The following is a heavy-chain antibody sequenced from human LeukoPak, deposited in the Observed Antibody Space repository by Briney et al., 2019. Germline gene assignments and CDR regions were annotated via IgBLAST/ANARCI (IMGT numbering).Heavy chain of an antibody. J-gene: IGHJ4*02. D-gene: IGHD1-26*01. CDR1: GFTFSSYE. CDR2: ISSSGSTI. Sequence: GGSLRLSCAASGFTFSSYEMNWVRQAPGKGLEWVSYISSSGSTIYYADSMKGRFTISRDNAKNSLYLQMNSLRAEDTAVYYCARLSLSRQWGLLKDYWGQGTLVTVSS. CDR3: ARLSLSRQWGLLKDY. V-gene: IGHV3-48*03.